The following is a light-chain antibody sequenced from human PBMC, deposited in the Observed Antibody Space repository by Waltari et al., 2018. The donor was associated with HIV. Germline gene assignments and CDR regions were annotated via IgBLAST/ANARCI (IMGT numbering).Light chain of an antibody. CDR3: SSYTSSSTRVV. Sequence: QSALTQPASVPGSPGQSITISCTGTSSDVGGYSYVSWYQQHPGKAPKLMIYDVSNRPSGVSNRFSGSKSGNTASLTISGLQAEDEADYYCSSYTSSSTRVVFGGGTKLTVL. CDR2: DVS. J-gene: IGLJ2*01. V-gene: IGLV2-14*01. CDR1: SSDVGGYSY.